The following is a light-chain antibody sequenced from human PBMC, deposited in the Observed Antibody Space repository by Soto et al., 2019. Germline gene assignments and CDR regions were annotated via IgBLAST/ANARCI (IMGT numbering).Light chain of an antibody. J-gene: IGLJ1*01. V-gene: IGLV2-8*01. Sequence: QTLLTHPPSSSGSLGQSVTISCTGTSTDVGGYDYVSWYQQHPGKAPKLIIYDVNKWPSEVPDRFFGSKSGYTASLTLSGLRAEDEADYYCSSYSGSNNFVFGTGTKVTVL. CDR1: STDVGGYDY. CDR2: DVN. CDR3: SSYSGSNNFV.